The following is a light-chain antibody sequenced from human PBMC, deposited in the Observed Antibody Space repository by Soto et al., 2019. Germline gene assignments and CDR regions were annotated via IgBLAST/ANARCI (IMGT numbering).Light chain of an antibody. CDR2: AAS. CDR3: QQYDTWPRT. Sequence: EIVMTQSPATLSVSPGERATLSCRASQSVSSNLVWYQQKPGQAPMLLIYAASTRATGIPARFTGSGSGTEFNLTISSLQSEDFAVYYCQQYDTWPRTFGQGTKVDIK. V-gene: IGKV3-15*01. J-gene: IGKJ1*01. CDR1: QSVSSN.